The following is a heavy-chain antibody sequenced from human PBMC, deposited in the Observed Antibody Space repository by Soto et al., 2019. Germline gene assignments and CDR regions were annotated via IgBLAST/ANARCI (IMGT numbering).Heavy chain of an antibody. Sequence: QEQLQESGPGLVKPSETLSLTCAVSGGPITTTTWWAWVRLPPGKGLEWIGELHHDGTTNYNPSLESRITMSLDKSNNHFSLKLTSVTAADTAIYYCATQTISYTWGAWGRGTTVTVSS. CDR3: ATQTISYTWGA. D-gene: IGHD3-16*01. CDR1: GGPITTTTW. V-gene: IGHV4-4*02. J-gene: IGHJ6*02. CDR2: LHHDGTT.